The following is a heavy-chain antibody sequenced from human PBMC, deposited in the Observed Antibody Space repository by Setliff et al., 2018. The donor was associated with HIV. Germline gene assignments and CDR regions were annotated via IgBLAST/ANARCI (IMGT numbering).Heavy chain of an antibody. CDR2: IYYSGST. CDR1: GDSISSSNYY. CDR3: AAEYCDILTGYYNRRSYYFQF. Sequence: SETLSLTCTVSGDSISSSNYYWAWIRQSPGKGLEWIGSIYYSGSTYYNPSLKSRVTISVDTSKNQLSLKLSSVTAADAAVYYCAAEYCDILTGYYNRRSYYFQFWGQGTVVTSPQ. V-gene: IGHV4-39*01. J-gene: IGHJ1*01. D-gene: IGHD3-9*01.